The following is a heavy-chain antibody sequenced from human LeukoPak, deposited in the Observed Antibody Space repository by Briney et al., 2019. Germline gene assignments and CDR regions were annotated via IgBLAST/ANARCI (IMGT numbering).Heavy chain of an antibody. CDR3: AKDRVNDFWSGYGYFDY. Sequence: PGGSLRLSCAASGFTFSSYSMNWVRQAPGKGLEWVSSISSSSSYIYYADSVKGRFTISRDNAKNSLYLQMNSLRAEDTALYYCAKDRVNDFWSGYGYFDYWGQGTLVTVSS. CDR1: GFTFSSYS. CDR2: ISSSSSYI. J-gene: IGHJ4*02. V-gene: IGHV3-21*04. D-gene: IGHD3-3*01.